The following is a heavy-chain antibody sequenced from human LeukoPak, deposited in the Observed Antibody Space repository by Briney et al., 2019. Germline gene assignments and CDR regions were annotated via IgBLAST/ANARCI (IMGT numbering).Heavy chain of an antibody. CDR1: GGSLSRHS. V-gene: IGHV4-59*08. Sequence: PETLSLTCTVSGGSLSRHSWSCIRQPPRKGLEWIGDIYYSGSTNYNPSLKSRVTISVDASKSQFSLMLNSVSAADTAVYYCATSNDVKVAPFDHWGQGTLVTVSS. CDR3: ATSNDVKVAPFDH. J-gene: IGHJ4*02. CDR2: IYYSGST. D-gene: IGHD1-1*01.